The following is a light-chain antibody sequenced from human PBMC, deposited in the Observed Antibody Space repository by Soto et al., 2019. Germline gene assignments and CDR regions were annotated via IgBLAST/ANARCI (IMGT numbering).Light chain of an antibody. CDR3: PADSTFLPNT. J-gene: IGKJ4*01. V-gene: IGKV3-15*01. Sequence: IGVSMSLVTLSVSKRERAALSCMASQSISSKLAWYQQKPGQAPRLLIYGAATRATGIPVRFSGSGSGTEFTLTITSFLQADFGVRYCPADSTFLPNTFGEGTNVDI. CDR1: QSISSK. CDR2: GAA.